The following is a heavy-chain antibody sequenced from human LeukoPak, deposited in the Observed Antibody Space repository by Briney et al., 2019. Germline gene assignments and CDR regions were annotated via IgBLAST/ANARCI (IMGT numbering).Heavy chain of an antibody. D-gene: IGHD2-15*01. CDR3: ARPLGYCSGGSCNWGFDP. Sequence: SETLSLTCTVSGGSISSSSYYWSWIRQPAGKGLEWIGRIETSGNTNYKPSLKSRVTMSVDTSKNQFSLKLSSVTAADTAVYYCARPLGYCSGGSCNWGFDPWGQGTLVTVSS. CDR2: IETSGNT. V-gene: IGHV4-61*02. J-gene: IGHJ5*02. CDR1: GGSISSSSYY.